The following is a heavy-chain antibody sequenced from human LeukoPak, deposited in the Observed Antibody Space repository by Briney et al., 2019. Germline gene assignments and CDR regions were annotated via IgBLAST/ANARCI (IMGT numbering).Heavy chain of an antibody. J-gene: IGHJ4*02. Sequence: SETLSLTYAVYGGSFSGYYWSWIRQPPGKGLEWIGEINHSGSTNYNPSLKSRVTISVDTSKNQFSLKLTSVTAADTAVYYCARVRGYCSSTICYRYYFDYWGQGTLVTVSS. CDR3: ARVRGYCSSTICYRYYFDY. CDR1: GGSFSGYY. D-gene: IGHD2-2*01. CDR2: INHSGST. V-gene: IGHV4-34*01.